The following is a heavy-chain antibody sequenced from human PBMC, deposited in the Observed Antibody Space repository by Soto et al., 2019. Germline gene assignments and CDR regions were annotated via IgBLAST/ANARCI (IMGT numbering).Heavy chain of an antibody. Sequence: QVQLVESGGGVVQPGRSLRLSCAASGFTFSSYGMHWVRQAPGKGLEWVAVISYDGSNKYYADSVKGRFTISRDNFKNTLYLQMNSLRAEDTAVYYCAKEDSWIQLWFPLLDYWGQGTLVTVSS. CDR3: AKEDSWIQLWFPLLDY. V-gene: IGHV3-30*18. J-gene: IGHJ4*02. D-gene: IGHD5-18*01. CDR2: ISYDGSNK. CDR1: GFTFSSYG.